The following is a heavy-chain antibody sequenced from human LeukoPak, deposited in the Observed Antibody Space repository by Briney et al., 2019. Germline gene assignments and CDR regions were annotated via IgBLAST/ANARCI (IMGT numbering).Heavy chain of an antibody. CDR1: GRPISSYY. CDR3: ARVGRWGINGLDY. V-gene: IGHV4-59*01. CDR2: IYYSGST. D-gene: IGHD5-24*01. Sequence: NPSVTLSLTCTVSGRPISSYYWSWIPQPPGKGLVWLGYIYYSGSTNYNPSLKSRVTISVDTSKNQFSLKLSSVTAADTAVYYCARVGRWGINGLDYWGQGTLVTVSS. J-gene: IGHJ4*02.